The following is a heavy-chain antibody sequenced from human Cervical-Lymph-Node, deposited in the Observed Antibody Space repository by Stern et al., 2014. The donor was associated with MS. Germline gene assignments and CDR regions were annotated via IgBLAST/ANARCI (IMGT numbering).Heavy chain of an antibody. J-gene: IGHJ6*02. CDR2: LNTNTWTP. Sequence: QMQLVQSGSEFKKPGASVKVSCKASGYTFTSYAMNWVRQAPGQGLEWMGWLNTNTWTPTYAQGFTGRFVFSLDPSVSTAYLQISSLKAEDTAVYYCARVSCTTTSCYSALLYGMDVWGQGTTVTVSS. V-gene: IGHV7-4-1*02. CDR1: GYTFTSYA. D-gene: IGHD2-2*01. CDR3: ARVSCTTTSCYSALLYGMDV.